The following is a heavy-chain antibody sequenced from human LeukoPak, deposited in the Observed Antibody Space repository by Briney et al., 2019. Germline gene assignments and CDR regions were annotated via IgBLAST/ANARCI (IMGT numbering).Heavy chain of an antibody. CDR2: ISAYNGNT. Sequence: ASVTVSFTASGYTFTIYGISWVRQAPGQGHEWMGWISAYNGNTNYAQKLQGRVTITTDTSTSTAYMVLRSLRSDDTAVYYCAREIRRFLEWYSDYWGQGTLVTVSS. D-gene: IGHD3-3*01. V-gene: IGHV1-18*01. J-gene: IGHJ4*02. CDR1: GYTFTIYG. CDR3: AREIRRFLEWYSDY.